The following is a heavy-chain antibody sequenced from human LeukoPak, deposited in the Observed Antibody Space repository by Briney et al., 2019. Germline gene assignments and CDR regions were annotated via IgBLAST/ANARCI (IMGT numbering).Heavy chain of an antibody. D-gene: IGHD3-9*01. CDR3: ARTDMTHFDY. CDR1: GGSFSGYY. V-gene: IGHV4-34*01. J-gene: IGHJ4*02. Sequence: SETLSLTCAVYGGSFSGYYWSWIRQPPGKGLEWIGEINHSGSTNYNPSLKSRVTVSVDTSKNQFSLKLSSVTAADTAVYYCARTDMTHFDYWGQGTLVTVSS. CDR2: INHSGST.